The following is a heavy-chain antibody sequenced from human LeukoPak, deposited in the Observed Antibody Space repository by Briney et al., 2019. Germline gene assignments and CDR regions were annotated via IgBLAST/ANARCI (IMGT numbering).Heavy chain of an antibody. Sequence: GASVKVSCKASGYTFTSYDINWVRQATGQGLEWMGGIIPIFGTANYAQKFQGRVTITADESTSTAYMELSSLRSEDTAVYYCARDGELGGQTPFDPWGQGTLVTVSS. CDR1: GYTFTSYD. D-gene: IGHD3-10*01. J-gene: IGHJ5*02. CDR2: IIPIFGTA. V-gene: IGHV1-69*13. CDR3: ARDGELGGQTPFDP.